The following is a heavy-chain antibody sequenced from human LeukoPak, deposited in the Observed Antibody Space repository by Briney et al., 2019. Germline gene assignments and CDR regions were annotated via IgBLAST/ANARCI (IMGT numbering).Heavy chain of an antibody. V-gene: IGHV1-2*02. CDR1: GYTFTGYD. J-gene: IGHJ4*02. CDR3: ARVGSRRQWEQMTAFDY. D-gene: IGHD1-26*01. CDR2: INPNSGGT. Sequence: ASVKVSCKASGYTFTGYDIRWVRQAPGQGLEWMGWINPNSGGTNYAQKFHGRVTMTRDTSISTAYMELSRLRSDDTAVYYCARVGSRRQWEQMTAFDYWGQGTLVTVSS.